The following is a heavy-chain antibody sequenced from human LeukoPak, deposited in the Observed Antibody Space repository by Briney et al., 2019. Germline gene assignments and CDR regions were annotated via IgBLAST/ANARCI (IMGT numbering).Heavy chain of an antibody. Sequence: ASVKVSCKASGYTFTSYGISWVRQAPGQGLEWMGWISAYNGNTNYAQKLQGRVTITADKSTSIAYMELSSLRSEDTAVYYCATVFHYYDSSGLAMGYWGQGTLVTVSS. CDR2: ISAYNGNT. V-gene: IGHV1-18*01. D-gene: IGHD3-22*01. CDR3: ATVFHYYDSSGLAMGY. J-gene: IGHJ4*02. CDR1: GYTFTSYG.